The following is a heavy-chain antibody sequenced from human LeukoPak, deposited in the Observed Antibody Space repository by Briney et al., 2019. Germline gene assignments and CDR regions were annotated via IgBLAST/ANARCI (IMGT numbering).Heavy chain of an antibody. D-gene: IGHD3-22*01. CDR2: TKSRTDGGTT. V-gene: IGHV3-15*01. CDR1: GFTFNKAW. CDR3: TLFYYDSSGYYEAIGYSYGKDV. Sequence: GGSLRLSCAASGFTFNKAWMSWVRQAPGKGLEWIGRTKSRTDGGTTDYAAPVKGRFTTSRDDSKSMLYLQMNSLKNEDTAVYFCTLFYYDSSGYYEAIGYSYGKDVWGQGTTVTVSS. J-gene: IGHJ6*02.